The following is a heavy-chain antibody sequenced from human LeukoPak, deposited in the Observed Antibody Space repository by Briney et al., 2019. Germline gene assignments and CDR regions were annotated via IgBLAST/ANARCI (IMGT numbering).Heavy chain of an antibody. CDR1: GFSFNNYF. Sequence: PGGSLRLSCAASGFSFNNYFIAWVRRAPGKGLEWVADTSPDGSVISYVDSVKGRFTISRDKARNSLYLQMNSLRVEDTAVYYCARDHRYAFDNWGHGTLVTVSS. CDR3: ARDHRYAFDN. D-gene: IGHD5-12*01. V-gene: IGHV3-7*01. CDR2: TSPDGSVI. J-gene: IGHJ4*01.